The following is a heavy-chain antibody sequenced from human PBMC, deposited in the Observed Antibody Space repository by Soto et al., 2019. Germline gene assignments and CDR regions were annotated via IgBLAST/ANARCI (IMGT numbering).Heavy chain of an antibody. V-gene: IGHV3-72*01. J-gene: IGHJ4*02. CDR1: GFTFSDHY. D-gene: IGHD1-26*01. CDR2: TRNKANSYTT. Sequence: EVQLVESGGGLVQPGGSLRLSCAASGFTFSDHYMDWVRQAPGKGLEWVGRTRNKANSYTTEYAAPVKGRFTISRDDSKNSLYLQMNSLKTEDTAVYYCARGLYSGSTGIGYWGQGTLVTVSS. CDR3: ARGLYSGSTGIGY.